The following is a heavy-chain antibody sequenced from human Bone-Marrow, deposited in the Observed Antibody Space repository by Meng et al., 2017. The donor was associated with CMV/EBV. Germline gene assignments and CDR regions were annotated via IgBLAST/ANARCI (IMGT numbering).Heavy chain of an antibody. CDR2: ISYDGTDE. Sequence: GGSLRLSCAASGFTFSNAWMTWVRQAPGKGLEWVAVISYDGTDEYYADSVKGRFTISRDNSKTTLYLQMNSLRAEDTAVYYCARGPSYFDFWSGYDYWGQGTLVTVSS. CDR3: ARGPSYFDFWSGYDY. J-gene: IGHJ4*02. D-gene: IGHD3-3*01. CDR1: GFTFSNAW. V-gene: IGHV3-30*03.